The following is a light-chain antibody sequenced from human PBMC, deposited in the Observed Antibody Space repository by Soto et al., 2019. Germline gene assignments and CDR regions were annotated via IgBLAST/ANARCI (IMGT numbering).Light chain of an antibody. CDR1: SSNIGSNT. CDR2: SNN. CDR3: AAWDDSLNGVV. V-gene: IGLV1-44*01. J-gene: IGLJ2*01. Sequence: QSVLTQPPSASGTPGQRVTISCSGSSSNIGSNTVNCYQQLPRTAPKLLIYSNNTRPSGVPDRFSGSKSGTSASLAISGLQSEYEADYYCAAWDDSLNGVVFGGGTKVTVL.